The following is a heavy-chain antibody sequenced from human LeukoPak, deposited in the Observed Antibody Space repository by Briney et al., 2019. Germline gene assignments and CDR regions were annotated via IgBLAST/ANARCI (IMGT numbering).Heavy chain of an antibody. CDR1: GFTFDDYA. CDR3: AKDSRGVVPAAIDY. V-gene: IGHV3-43D*04. J-gene: IGHJ4*02. D-gene: IGHD2-2*02. Sequence: GGSLRLSCAASGFTFDDYAIHWVRQAPGKGLEWVSLISWDGGSTYYADSVKGRFTISRDNSKNSLYPQMNSLRAEDTALYYCAKDSRGVVPAAIDYWGQGTLVTVSS. CDR2: ISWDGGST.